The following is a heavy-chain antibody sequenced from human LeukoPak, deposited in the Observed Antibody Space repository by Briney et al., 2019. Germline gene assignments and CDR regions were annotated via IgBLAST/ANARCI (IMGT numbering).Heavy chain of an antibody. CDR3: ASDFGY. Sequence: SETLSLTCTVSGGSISTDYWTWIRQPAGKGLEWIGLIYTNGSTNYNPSLKSRVTMSLDTSKNQFSLKLTSVTAADTAVYYCASDFGYWGQGTLVTVSS. CDR2: IYTNGST. CDR1: GGSISTDY. J-gene: IGHJ4*02. V-gene: IGHV4-4*07.